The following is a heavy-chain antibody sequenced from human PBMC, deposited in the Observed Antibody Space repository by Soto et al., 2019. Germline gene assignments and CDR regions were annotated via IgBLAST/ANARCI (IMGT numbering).Heavy chain of an antibody. V-gene: IGHV3-66*01. Sequence: EVQLVESGGGLVQPGGSVRLSCAASEFAVINYFMAWVRQAPGKGLEWVSVISNGGDTYYADSVKGRFTISRDNSKKTLYLQMNTLRVEDTAVYYCARDEFGGAYDFWHGGQGTLVIVSS. CDR2: ISNGGDT. D-gene: IGHD3-3*01. CDR3: ARDEFGGAYDFWH. J-gene: IGHJ4*02. CDR1: EFAVINYF.